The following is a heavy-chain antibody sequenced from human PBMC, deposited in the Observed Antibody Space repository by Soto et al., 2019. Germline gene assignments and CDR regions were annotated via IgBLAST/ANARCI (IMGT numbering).Heavy chain of an antibody. V-gene: IGHV3-33*01. CDR1: GFTFSSYG. J-gene: IGHJ4*02. CDR3: ARDQDGGTYYDFWSGYPDRP. D-gene: IGHD3-3*01. CDR2: IWYDGNNK. Sequence: QVQLVESGGGVVQPGRSLRLSCAASGFTFSSYGMHWVRQAPVKGLEWVAIIWYDGNNKYYADSVKGRFTVSRDNSKNTLYLQMNSLRAEDTAVYYCARDQDGGTYYDFWSGYPDRPWGQGTLVTVSS.